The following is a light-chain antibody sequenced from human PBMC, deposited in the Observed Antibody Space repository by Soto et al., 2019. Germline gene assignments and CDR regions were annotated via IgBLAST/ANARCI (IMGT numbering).Light chain of an antibody. CDR2: AAS. J-gene: IGKJ1*01. CDR1: QGISSY. V-gene: IGKV1-27*01. Sequence: IRMTQSPSSLSASTGDRVTITCLASQGISSYLAWYQQKPGKAPKLLIYAASTLQSGVPSRFSGSGSGTDFTLTISSLQPEDVATYYCQKYNSAPWTFGQGTKVDI. CDR3: QKYNSAPWT.